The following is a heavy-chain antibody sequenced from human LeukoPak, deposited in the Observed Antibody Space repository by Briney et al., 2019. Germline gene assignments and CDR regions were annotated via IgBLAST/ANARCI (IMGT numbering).Heavy chain of an antibody. CDR1: GGSISSSSYY. D-gene: IGHD5-18*01. CDR3: ARRGRRGYSYGDVWYFDL. CDR2: IYHSGST. Sequence: PSETLSLTCTVSGGSISSSSYYWGWIRQPPGKGLEWIGSIYHSGSTYYNPSLKSRVTISVDTSKNQFSLKLSSVTAADTAVYYCARRGRRGYSYGDVWYFDLWGRGTLVTVSS. J-gene: IGHJ2*01. V-gene: IGHV4-39*07.